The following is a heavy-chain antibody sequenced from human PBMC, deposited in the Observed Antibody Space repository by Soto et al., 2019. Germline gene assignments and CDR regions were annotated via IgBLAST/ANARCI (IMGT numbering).Heavy chain of an antibody. CDR1: GGSISSYY. J-gene: IGHJ6*03. D-gene: IGHD3-3*01. V-gene: IGHV4-59*13. CDR2: IYYSGST. CDR3: ARATYGFLEWLSTYYYYMDV. Sequence: PSETLSLTCTVSGGSISSYYWSWIRQPPGKGLEWIGYIYYSGSTNYNPSLKSRVTISVDTSKNQFSLKLSSVTAADTAVYYCARATYGFLEWLSTYYYYMDVWGKGTTVTVSS.